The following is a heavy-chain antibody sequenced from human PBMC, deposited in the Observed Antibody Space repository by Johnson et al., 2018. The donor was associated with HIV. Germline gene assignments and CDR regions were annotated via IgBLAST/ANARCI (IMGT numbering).Heavy chain of an antibody. CDR2: ISWNSGSI. J-gene: IGHJ3*02. Sequence: VQLVESGGGLIQPGGSLRLSCAASGFTFDDYAMHWVRQAPGKGLEWVSGISWNSGSIGYADSVKGRFTISRDNAKNSLYLQMNSLRAEDTAVYYCARDHLRRSHAFDIWGQGTLVTVSS. CDR1: GFTFDDYA. V-gene: IGHV3-9*01. CDR3: ARDHLRRSHAFDI. D-gene: IGHD2-15*01.